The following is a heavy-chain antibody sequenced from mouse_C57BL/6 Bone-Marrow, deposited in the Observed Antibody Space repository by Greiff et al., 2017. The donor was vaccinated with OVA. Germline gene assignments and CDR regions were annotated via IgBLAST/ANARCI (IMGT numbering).Heavy chain of an antibody. CDR2: ISDCGSYT. CDR1: GFTFSSYA. CDR3: ARDTGSSFY. Sequence: EVMLVESGGGLVKPGGSLKLSCAASGFTFSSYAMSWVRQTPEKRLEWVATISDCGSYTYYPDNVKGRFTISRDNAKNNLYLQMSHLKSEDTAMYYCARDTGSSFYWGQGTLVTVSA. J-gene: IGHJ3*01. V-gene: IGHV5-4*01. D-gene: IGHD1-1*01.